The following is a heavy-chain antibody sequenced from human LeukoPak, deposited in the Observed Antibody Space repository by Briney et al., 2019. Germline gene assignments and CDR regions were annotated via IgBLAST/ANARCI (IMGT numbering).Heavy chain of an antibody. D-gene: IGHD3-3*01. CDR1: GFTFSSYS. J-gene: IGHJ5*02. CDR2: ISSSSSYI. Sequence: GGSLRLSCAASGFTFSSYSMNWVRQAPGKGLEWVSSISSSSSYIYYADSVKGRFTISRDNAKNSLYLQMNSLRAEDTALYYCARDLRAIFGVEGWFDPWGQGTLVTVSS. CDR3: ARDLRAIFGVEGWFDP. V-gene: IGHV3-21*04.